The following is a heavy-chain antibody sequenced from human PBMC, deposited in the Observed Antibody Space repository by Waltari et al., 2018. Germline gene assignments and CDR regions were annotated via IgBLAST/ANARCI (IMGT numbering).Heavy chain of an antibody. CDR2: VGGVGGGT. J-gene: IGHJ3*01. Sequence: EVQLLQSGEGFVQPGGSLRLSCTGSEFTFSPFAMSWVRQAPGKGLGWGATVGGVGGGTYYADSGRGRFTISRDDSKSTLYLEMISLRAEDTAVYYCAKDLGLPAFGGFFHAFDLWGQGTMVTVSS. V-gene: IGHV3-23*01. CDR1: EFTFSPFA. D-gene: IGHD3-16*01. CDR3: AKDLGLPAFGGFFHAFDL.